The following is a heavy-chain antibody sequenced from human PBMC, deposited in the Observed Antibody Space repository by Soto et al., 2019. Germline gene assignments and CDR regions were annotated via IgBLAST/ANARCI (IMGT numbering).Heavy chain of an antibody. CDR2: ISAYNGNT. CDR3: ARVGYYYDSSGYYYLKRWFDP. V-gene: IGHV1-18*01. Sequence: ASVKVSCKASGHTFTSYGISWVRQAPGQGLEWMGWISAYNGNTNYAQKLQGRVTMTTDTSTSTAYMELRSLRSDDTAVYYCARVGYYYDSSGYYYLKRWFDPWGQGTLVTVSS. J-gene: IGHJ5*02. CDR1: GHTFTSYG. D-gene: IGHD3-22*01.